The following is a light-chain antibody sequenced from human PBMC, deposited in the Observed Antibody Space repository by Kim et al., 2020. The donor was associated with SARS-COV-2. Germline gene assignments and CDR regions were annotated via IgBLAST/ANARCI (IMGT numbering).Light chain of an antibody. J-gene: IGLJ3*02. CDR2: KSD. Sequence: SYELTQPPSVSVSPGQTARITCSGDALPQKYATWFQQKSGQAPVLVISKSDKRPLEISERFSGASSGTVATLTITGAQVEDEADYYCFSPDNDNTFWAFG. CDR3: FSPDNDNTFWA. CDR1: ALPQKY. V-gene: IGLV3-10*01.